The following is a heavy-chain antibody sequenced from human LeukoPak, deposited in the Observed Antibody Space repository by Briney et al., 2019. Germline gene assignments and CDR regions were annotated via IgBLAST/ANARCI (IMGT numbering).Heavy chain of an antibody. D-gene: IGHD3-22*01. CDR3: ARVVRDSRGYLPHYIDY. CDR2: IIPIFGTA. CDR1: GGTFSSYA. Sequence: ASVKASCKASGGTFSSYAISWVRQAPGQGLEWMGGIIPIFGTANYAQKFQGRVTITTDESTSTAYMELSSLRSEDTAVYYCARVVRDSRGYLPHYIDYWGQGTLVTVSS. J-gene: IGHJ4*02. V-gene: IGHV1-69*05.